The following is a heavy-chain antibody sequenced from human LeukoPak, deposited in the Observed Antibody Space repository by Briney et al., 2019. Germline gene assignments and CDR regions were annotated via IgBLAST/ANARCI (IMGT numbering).Heavy chain of an antibody. CDR2: ISAYNGNT. CDR1: GYTFTSYG. V-gene: IGHV1-18*01. CDR3: ARTDYYYDSSGYPDY. J-gene: IGHJ4*02. Sequence: GASVKVSCKASGYTFTSYGISWVRQAPGQGLEWMGWISAYNGNTNYAQKLQGRVTMTTDTSTSTAYMELRSLRSDDTAVYYCARTDYYYDSSGYPDYWGQGTLVTVSS. D-gene: IGHD3-22*01.